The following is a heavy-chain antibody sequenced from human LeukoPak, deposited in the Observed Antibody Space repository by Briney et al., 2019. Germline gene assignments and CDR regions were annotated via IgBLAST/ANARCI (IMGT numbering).Heavy chain of an antibody. CDR2: IHSSGAT. J-gene: IGHJ4*02. CDR1: GFTGSNNY. CDR3: TFFGDSTH. V-gene: IGHV3-53*01. Sequence: GGSLRLSCAASGFTGSNNYVSWVRQAPGMGLEWVSAIHSSGATCYADSVKGRFTISRDTSKNTLYLQISSLRVEDTAVYYCTFFGDSTHGGQETRVTVSS. D-gene: IGHD4-17*01.